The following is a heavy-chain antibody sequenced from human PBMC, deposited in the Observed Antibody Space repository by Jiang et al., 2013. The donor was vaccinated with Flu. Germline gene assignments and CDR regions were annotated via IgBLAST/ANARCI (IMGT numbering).Heavy chain of an antibody. CDR2: IYYSGRT. D-gene: IGHD3-22*01. Sequence: GPGLVKPSETLSLTCTVSGGSISSYYWSWIRQPPGKGLEWIGHIYYSGRTNYNPSLKSRVTISIDTSKNQFSLNLNSVIAADTAVYYCARSGLYYDSSGYALNWFDPGAREPWSPSHQ. J-gene: IGHJ5*02. CDR1: GGSISSYY. CDR3: ARSGLYYDSSGYALNWFDP. V-gene: IGHV4-59*08.